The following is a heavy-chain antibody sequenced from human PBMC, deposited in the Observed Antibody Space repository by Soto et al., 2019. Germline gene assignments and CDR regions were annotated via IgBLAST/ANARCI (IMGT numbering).Heavy chain of an antibody. Sequence: SETLSLTCTVSGGSISSYYGSWIRQPPGKGLEWIGYIYYSGSTNYNPSLKSRVTISVDTSKNQFSLKLSSVTAADTAVHYCARHGDIVVGSNWFDPWGQGTLVTVS. CDR1: GGSISSYY. J-gene: IGHJ5*02. D-gene: IGHD2-2*01. CDR2: IYYSGST. V-gene: IGHV4-59*08. CDR3: ARHGDIVVGSNWFDP.